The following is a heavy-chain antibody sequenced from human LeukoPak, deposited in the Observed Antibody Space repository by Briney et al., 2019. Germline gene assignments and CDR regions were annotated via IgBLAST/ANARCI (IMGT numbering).Heavy chain of an antibody. Sequence: SVKVSCKASGGTFSIHGLSWVRQAPGQGLEWMGGIIPIFGSTNYAQNFQGRVTITMDESTSTAYMELSSLRTDDTAVYYCARRWPHSSGYYLFDYWGQGTLVTVSS. J-gene: IGHJ4*02. CDR3: ARRWPHSSGYYLFDY. CDR1: GGTFSIHG. D-gene: IGHD3-22*01. V-gene: IGHV1-69*05. CDR2: IIPIFGST.